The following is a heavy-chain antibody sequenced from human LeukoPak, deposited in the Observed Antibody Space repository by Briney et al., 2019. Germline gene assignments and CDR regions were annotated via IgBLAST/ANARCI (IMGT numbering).Heavy chain of an antibody. CDR1: GYTFTGYY. CDR2: INPNSGGT. Sequence: ASVKVSCKASGYTFTGYYMHWVRQAPGQGLEWMGWINPNSGGTNYAQKFQGRVTMTRDTSISTAYMELSRLRSDDTAVYYCAREYSGSSYYYYMDVWGKGTTVTVSS. J-gene: IGHJ6*03. CDR3: AREYSGSSYYYYMDV. V-gene: IGHV1-2*02. D-gene: IGHD6-13*01.